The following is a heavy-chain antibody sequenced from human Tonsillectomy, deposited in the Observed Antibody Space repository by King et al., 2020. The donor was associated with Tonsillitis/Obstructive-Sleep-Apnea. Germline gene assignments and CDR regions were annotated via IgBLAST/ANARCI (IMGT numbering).Heavy chain of an antibody. D-gene: IGHD3-3*01. CDR1: GLTFNGYG. J-gene: IGHJ4*02. CDR2: ISRDSRTI. V-gene: IGHV3-48*02. CDR3: ARGGEFDFWSGFYWRFDY. Sequence: VQLVESGGGLVQPGGSLRLSCAAAGLTFNGYGMNWFRQAPGKGLGWLSYISRDSRTISYADSVKGRFTISRDNANDSLYLQMNSLRDEDTAVYYCARGGEFDFWSGFYWRFDYWGQGTLVTVSS.